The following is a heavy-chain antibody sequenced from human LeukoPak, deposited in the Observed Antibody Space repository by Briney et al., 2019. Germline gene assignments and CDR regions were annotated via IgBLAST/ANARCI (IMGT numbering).Heavy chain of an antibody. D-gene: IGHD3-10*01. CDR1: GFTFSSYA. J-gene: IGHJ4*02. Sequence: PGGSLGLSCAASGFTFSSYAMSWVRQAPGKGLEWVSAISGSGGSTYYADSVKGRFTISRDNSKNTLYLQMNSLRAEDTAVYYCAKDLWDYGSGSYYIPFDYWGQGTLVTVSS. V-gene: IGHV3-23*01. CDR2: ISGSGGST. CDR3: AKDLWDYGSGSYYIPFDY.